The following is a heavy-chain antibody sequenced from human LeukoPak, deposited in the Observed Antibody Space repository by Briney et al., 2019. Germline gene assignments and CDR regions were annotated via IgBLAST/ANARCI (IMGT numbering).Heavy chain of an antibody. D-gene: IGHD6-13*01. CDR2: IYSGGST. CDR1: GFTVSSNY. CDR3: ARSSSSWYPYFEY. V-gene: IGHV3-53*04. J-gene: IGHJ4*02. Sequence: PGGSLRLSCAASGFTVSSNYMSWVRQAPGKGLEWVSVIYSGGSTYYADSVKGRFTISRHNSKNTLYHQMNSLRAEDTAVYYCARSSSSWYPYFEYWGQGTLVTVSS.